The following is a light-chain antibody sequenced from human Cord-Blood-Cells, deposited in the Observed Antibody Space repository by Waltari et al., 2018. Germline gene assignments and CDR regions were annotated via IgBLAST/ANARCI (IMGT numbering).Light chain of an antibody. V-gene: IGKV3-20*01. CDR1: QSVSSSY. CDR2: GAS. J-gene: IGKJ4*01. Sequence: EIVLTQSPGTLSLSPGERATLSCRASQSVSSSYLAWYQQKPGQAPRFLIYGASSRATGIPDRFSGSGSGTDFTLTISRLEPEDFAVYYCQQYGSSPGLTFGGWTKVEIK. CDR3: QQYGSSPGLT.